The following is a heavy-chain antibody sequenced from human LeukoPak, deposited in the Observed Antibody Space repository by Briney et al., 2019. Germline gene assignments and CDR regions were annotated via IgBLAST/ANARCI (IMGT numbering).Heavy chain of an antibody. CDR1: AGSISSSSYY. Sequence: SETLSLTCTVSAGSISSSSYYWGWIRQPPGKGTGCIGSIYYSGSTYYNPSLKSRVTISVDTSKNQFSLKLSSVTAADTAVYYCARHVAFYDSSSFDYWGQGTLVTVSS. CDR2: IYYSGST. CDR3: ARHVAFYDSSSFDY. D-gene: IGHD3-3*01. V-gene: IGHV4-39*01. J-gene: IGHJ4*02.